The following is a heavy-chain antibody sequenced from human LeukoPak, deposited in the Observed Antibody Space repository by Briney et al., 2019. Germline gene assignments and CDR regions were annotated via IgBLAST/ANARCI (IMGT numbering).Heavy chain of an antibody. J-gene: IGHJ4*02. D-gene: IGHD3-9*01. CDR1: GYTFTSYY. CDR2: INPSGGST. Sequence: ASVEVSCKAAGYTFTSYYMHWVRQAPGQGLEWMGIINPSGGSTSYAQKFQGRVTMTRDTTTSTVYMELSSLRSEDTAVYYCARDLLLRYPDYWGQGTLVTVSS. CDR3: ARDLLLRYPDY. V-gene: IGHV1-46*01.